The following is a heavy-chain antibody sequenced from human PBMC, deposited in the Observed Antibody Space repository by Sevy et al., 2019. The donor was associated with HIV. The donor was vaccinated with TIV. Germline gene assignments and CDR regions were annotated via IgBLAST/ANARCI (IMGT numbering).Heavy chain of an antibody. CDR2: INPYSGGT. D-gene: IGHD2-15*01. V-gene: IGHV1-2*04. Sequence: ASVKVSCKASAYTFTGYYLYWVRQAPGQGLEWLGWINPYSGGTNYAQKFQGWVSMTRDTSISTAYMDLRLRSDDTAVYYCARGGPTTPFDYWGQGTLVTVSS. CDR1: AYTFTGYY. CDR3: ARGGPTTPFDY. J-gene: IGHJ4*02.